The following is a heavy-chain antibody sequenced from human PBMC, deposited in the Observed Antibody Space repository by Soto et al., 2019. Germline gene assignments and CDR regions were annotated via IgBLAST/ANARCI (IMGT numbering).Heavy chain of an antibody. CDR3: ARRLRGYSGYEDYYYYYMDV. CDR1: GGSISSSSYY. V-gene: IGHV4-39*01. J-gene: IGHJ6*03. CDR2: IYYSGST. D-gene: IGHD5-12*01. Sequence: SETLSLTCTVSGGSISSSSYYWGWIRQPPGKGLEWIGSIYYSGSTYYNPSLKSRVTISVDTSKNQFSLKLSSVTAADTAVYYCARRLRGYSGYEDYYYYYMDVWGKGTTVTVSS.